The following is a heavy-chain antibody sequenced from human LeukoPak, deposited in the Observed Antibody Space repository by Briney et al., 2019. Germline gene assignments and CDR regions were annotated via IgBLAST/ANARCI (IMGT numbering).Heavy chain of an antibody. V-gene: IGHV3-66*01. CDR1: GFTFSSYW. Sequence: GGSLRLSCAASGFTFSSYWMSWVRQAPGKGLEWVSVIYSGGSTYYADSVKGRFTISRDNSKNTLYLQMNSLRAEDTAVYYCARDRWDYYDSSGRVEYFQHWGQGTLVTVSS. D-gene: IGHD3-22*01. CDR3: ARDRWDYYDSSGRVEYFQH. CDR2: IYSGGST. J-gene: IGHJ1*01.